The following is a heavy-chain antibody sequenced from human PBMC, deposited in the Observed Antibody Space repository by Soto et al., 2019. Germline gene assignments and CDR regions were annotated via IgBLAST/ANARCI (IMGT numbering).Heavy chain of an antibody. Sequence: EVQLVESGGGLVQPGGSLRLSCAASGFTFSSYDMHWVRQATGKGLEWVSAIGTAGDTYYPGSVKGRFTISRENAKNSVYLQMNSLRAEDPAVYYCARADSSSSEVDYWGQGTLVTVSS. CDR3: ARADSSSSEVDY. D-gene: IGHD6-6*01. J-gene: IGHJ4*02. CDR2: IGTAGDT. CDR1: GFTFSSYD. V-gene: IGHV3-13*01.